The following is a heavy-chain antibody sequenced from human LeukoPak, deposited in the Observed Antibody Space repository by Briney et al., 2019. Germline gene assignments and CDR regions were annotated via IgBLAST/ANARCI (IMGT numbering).Heavy chain of an antibody. Sequence: GGSLRLSCAASGFTFSNHALSWVRQAPGKGLEWVSDISGSGGSTYYADSVKGRFTISRDNSKNTLYLQMNSLRAEDTAVYYCAKVRLYYDSSGYSLPKYYFDYWGQGTLVTVSS. CDR3: AKVRLYYDSSGYSLPKYYFDY. J-gene: IGHJ4*02. D-gene: IGHD3-22*01. CDR1: GFTFSNHA. V-gene: IGHV3-23*01. CDR2: ISGSGGST.